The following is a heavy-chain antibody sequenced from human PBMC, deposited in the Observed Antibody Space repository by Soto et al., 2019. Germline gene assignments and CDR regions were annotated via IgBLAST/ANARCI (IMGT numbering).Heavy chain of an antibody. CDR1: GYTFTSYD. CDR2: MNPNSGNT. V-gene: IGHV1-8*01. Sequence: QVQLVQSGAEVKKPGASVKVSCKASGYTFTSYDINWVRQATGQGLEWMGWMNPNSGNTGYAQKFQGRVTMTRNTSISTAYMELSSLRSEDTAVYYCASGDCSGGSCYLRRLYYYGMDVWGQGTTVTVSS. J-gene: IGHJ6*02. D-gene: IGHD2-15*01. CDR3: ASGDCSGGSCYLRRLYYYGMDV.